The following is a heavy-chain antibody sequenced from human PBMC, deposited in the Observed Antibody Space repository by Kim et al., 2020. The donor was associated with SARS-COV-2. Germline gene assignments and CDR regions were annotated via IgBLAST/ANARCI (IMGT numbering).Heavy chain of an antibody. D-gene: IGHD6-6*01. CDR2: ISSSSSYI. CDR3: ARARKVAARKLNDY. J-gene: IGHJ4*02. V-gene: IGHV3-21*01. CDR1: GFTFSSYS. Sequence: GGSLRLSCAASGFTFSSYSMNWVRQAPGKGLEWVSSISSSSSYIYYADSVKGRFTISRDNAKNSLYLQMNSLRAEDTAVYYCARARKVAARKLNDYWGQGTLVTVSS.